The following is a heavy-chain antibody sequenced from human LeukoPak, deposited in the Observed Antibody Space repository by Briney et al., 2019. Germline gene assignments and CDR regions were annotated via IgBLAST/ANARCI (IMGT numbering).Heavy chain of an antibody. D-gene: IGHD6-19*01. CDR1: GFTFSSYW. V-gene: IGHV3-66*02. CDR3: AKGGNSGWNFVDY. J-gene: IGHJ4*02. CDR2: IYADGTT. Sequence: GWSLRLSCAASGFTFSSYWMSWVRQAPGRGLEWVSFIYADGTTYYAASVKGRFTISRENAKNTLFVQMNSLRAEDTAVYYCAKGGNSGWNFVDYWGQGTLVTVSS.